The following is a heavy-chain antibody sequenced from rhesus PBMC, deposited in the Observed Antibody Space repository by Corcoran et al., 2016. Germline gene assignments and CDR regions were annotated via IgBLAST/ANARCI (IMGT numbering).Heavy chain of an antibody. V-gene: IGHV4-173*01. CDR3: AREGTYNFWTGYPFDY. CDR2: ISGSGGST. CDR1: GGSISSNY. Sequence: QLQLQESGPGLVKPSETLSLTCAVSGGSISSNYWSWIRQPPGKGLEWIGRISGSGGSTDYNPSLKSRVTISTDTSKNQFSRKLSSVTAADTAVYYCAREGTYNFWTGYPFDYWGQGVLVTVSS. J-gene: IGHJ4*01. D-gene: IGHD3-3*01.